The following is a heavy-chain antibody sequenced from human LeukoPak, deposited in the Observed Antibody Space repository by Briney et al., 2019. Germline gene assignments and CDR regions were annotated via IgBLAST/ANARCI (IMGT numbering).Heavy chain of an antibody. V-gene: IGHV3-23*01. CDR1: AFTFSSYA. CDR3: AKDVVLTPGYFDY. CDR2: ISGGGIST. J-gene: IGHJ4*02. D-gene: IGHD4/OR15-4a*01. Sequence: GGSLRLSCAASAFTFSSYAMSWVRQAPGKGLEWVSAISGGGISTYYADSVKGRLTISRDNSKNTLYLQMNSLRAEDTAVYYCAKDVVLTPGYFDYWGQGTLVTVSS.